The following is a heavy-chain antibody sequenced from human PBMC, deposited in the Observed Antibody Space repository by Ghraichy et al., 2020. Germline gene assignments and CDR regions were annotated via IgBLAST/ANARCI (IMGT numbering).Heavy chain of an antibody. CDR2: IYYSGST. J-gene: IGHJ3*02. CDR3: ARQETRVEAFDI. CDR1: GGSISSSSYY. Sequence: SQTLSLTCTVSGGSISSSSYYWGWIRQPPGKGLEWIGSIYYSGSTYYNPSLKSRVTISVDTSKNQFSLKLSSVTAADTAVYYCARQETRVEAFDIWGQGTMVTVSS. V-gene: IGHV4-39*01. D-gene: IGHD3-10*01.